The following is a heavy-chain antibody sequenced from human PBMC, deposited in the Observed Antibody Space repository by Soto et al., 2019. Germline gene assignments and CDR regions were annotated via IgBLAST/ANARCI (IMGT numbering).Heavy chain of an antibody. D-gene: IGHD6-13*01. CDR2: ISGSGGST. V-gene: IGHV3-23*01. Sequence: EVQLLESGGGLVQPGGSLRLSCAASGFTFSSYAMSWVRQAPGKGLEWVSAISGSGGSTYYADSVKGRFTISRDNSKKTLYRQMNRMRAEDTAVYYCAKILAVYQIAYYYSGMDVWGQGTTVTVSS. CDR3: AKILAVYQIAYYYSGMDV. J-gene: IGHJ6*02. CDR1: GFTFSSYA.